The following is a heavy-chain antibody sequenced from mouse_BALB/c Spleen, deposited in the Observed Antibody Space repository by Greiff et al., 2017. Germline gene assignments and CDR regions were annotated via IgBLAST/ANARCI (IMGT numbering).Heavy chain of an antibody. CDR1: GFTFSSYT. V-gene: IGHV5-12-2*01. CDR3: ARQINYCDY. CDR2: ISNGGGST. J-gene: IGHJ2*01. Sequence: EVHLVESGGGLVQPGGSLKLSCAASGFTFSSYTMSWVRQTPEKRLEWVAYISNGGGSTYYPDTVKGRFTISRDNAKNTLYLQMSSLKSEDTAMYYCARQINYCDYWGQGTTLTVSS.